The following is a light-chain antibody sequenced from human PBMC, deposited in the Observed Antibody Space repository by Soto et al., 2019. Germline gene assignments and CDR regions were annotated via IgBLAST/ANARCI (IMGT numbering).Light chain of an antibody. Sequence: DIQMTQSPSTLSAFVGDRVTITCRASQSINKWLAWYQQKPGKAPKILIYDASSLGSGVPSRFSGSGSGTEFTLTISRVQPEDVATYYCQQYETFLKTFGQGTKVDIK. V-gene: IGKV1-5*01. J-gene: IGKJ1*01. CDR3: QQYETFLKT. CDR1: QSINKW. CDR2: DAS.